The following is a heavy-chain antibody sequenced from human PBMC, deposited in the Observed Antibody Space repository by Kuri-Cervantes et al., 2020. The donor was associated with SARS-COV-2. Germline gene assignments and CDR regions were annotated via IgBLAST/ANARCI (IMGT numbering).Heavy chain of an antibody. D-gene: IGHD4-17*01. Sequence: GESLKISCAASGFTVSSNYMSWVRQAPGKGLEWVAVIWYDGSNKYYADSVKGRFTISRDNSKNTLYLQMNSLRAEDTAVYYCARAAQGDYGDYWGQGTLVTVSS. CDR1: GFTVSSNY. J-gene: IGHJ4*02. CDR2: IWYDGSNK. CDR3: ARAAQGDYGDY. V-gene: IGHV3-33*08.